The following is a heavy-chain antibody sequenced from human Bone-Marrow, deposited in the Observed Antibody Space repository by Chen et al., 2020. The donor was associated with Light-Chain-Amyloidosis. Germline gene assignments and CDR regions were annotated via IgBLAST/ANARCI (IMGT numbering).Heavy chain of an antibody. CDR3: ARRRDGYNFDY. D-gene: IGHD5-12*01. CDR2: IYPDDSDA. J-gene: IGHJ4*02. Sequence: SGYTXPNYWIGWVRQMPGKGLEWMGVIYPDDSDARYSPSFEGQVTISADKSITTAXXXXXXXXASDTAMYYCARRRDGYNFDYWGQGTLVTVSS. V-gene: IGHV5-51*01. CDR1: GYTXPNYW.